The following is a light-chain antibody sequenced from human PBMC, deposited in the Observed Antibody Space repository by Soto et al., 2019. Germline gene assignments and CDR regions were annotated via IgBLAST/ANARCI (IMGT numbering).Light chain of an antibody. CDR1: QSISSW. CDR3: QQYNSYST. CDR2: DAS. Sequence: DNQLTLSPSTLSASVGDRVTITCRASQSISSWLAWYQQKPGKAPKLLIYDASSLESGVPSRFSGSGSGTEFTLTISSLQPDDFATYYCQQYNSYSTFGQGTKVDNK. J-gene: IGKJ1*01. V-gene: IGKV1-5*01.